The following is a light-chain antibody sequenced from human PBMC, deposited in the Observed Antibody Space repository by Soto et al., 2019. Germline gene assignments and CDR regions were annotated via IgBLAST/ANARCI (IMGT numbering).Light chain of an antibody. CDR3: QQSRNWPSGVT. CDR1: QSVSSIY. CDR2: DAS. Sequence: EIVLTQSPATLSVSPGERATLSCRASQSVSSIYLAWYQQKPGQAPRPLIYDASNRATGIPVRFSGSGSGTGFTLTISSLGPEDFAVYSCQQSRNWPSGVTFGQGTRLEIK. V-gene: IGKV3D-20*02. J-gene: IGKJ5*01.